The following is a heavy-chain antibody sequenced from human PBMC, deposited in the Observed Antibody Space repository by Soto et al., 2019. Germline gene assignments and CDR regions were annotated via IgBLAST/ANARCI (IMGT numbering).Heavy chain of an antibody. CDR2: IIPILGIA. CDR1: GGTFSSYT. D-gene: IGHD3-22*01. V-gene: IGHV1-69*08. J-gene: IGHJ5*02. Sequence: QVQLVQSGAEVKKPGSSVKVSCKASGGTFSSYTISWVRQAPGQGLEWMGRIIPILGIANYAQKFQGRVTITADKSTSTAYMELSSLRSEDTAVYYCARDRYYYDSSGYYDWFDPWGQGTLVTVSS. CDR3: ARDRYYYDSSGYYDWFDP.